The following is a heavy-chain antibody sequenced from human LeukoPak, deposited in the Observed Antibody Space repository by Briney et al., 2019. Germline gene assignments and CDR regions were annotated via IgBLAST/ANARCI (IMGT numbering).Heavy chain of an antibody. V-gene: IGHV3-53*01. Sequence: PGGSLRLSCAASGFIVSSNYMSWVRQAPGKGLEWVSVIYSGGSTYYADSVKGRFTISRDNSKNTLYLQMNSLRAEDAAVYYCARDYGVAEGYWGQGTLVTVSS. CDR2: IYSGGST. J-gene: IGHJ4*02. CDR1: GFIVSSNY. CDR3: ARDYGVAEGY. D-gene: IGHD6-19*01.